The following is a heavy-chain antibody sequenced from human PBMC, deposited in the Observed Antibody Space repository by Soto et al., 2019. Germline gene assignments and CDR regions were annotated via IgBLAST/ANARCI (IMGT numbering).Heavy chain of an antibody. CDR3: ARRPEYSISVYFDY. J-gene: IGHJ4*02. CDR2: IYPADSDT. Sequence: PGESLKISCKGSGYSFTSYWIGWVRQMPGKGLEWVGIIYPADSDTRYSPSFQGQVTISVDKSISTAYLQWSSLKASDSAMYYCARRPEYSISVYFDYWGQGTMVTVSS. CDR1: GYSFTSYW. D-gene: IGHD6-6*01. V-gene: IGHV5-51*01.